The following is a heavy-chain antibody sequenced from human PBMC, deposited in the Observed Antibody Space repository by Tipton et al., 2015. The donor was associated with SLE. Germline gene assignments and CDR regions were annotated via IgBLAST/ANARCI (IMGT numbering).Heavy chain of an antibody. V-gene: IGHV4-4*09. Sequence: TLSLTCTVSGGSISNYYWSWVRQPPGKGLEWIGFIYNGGRTRYNPSLESRVTMSVDTSKNQFSLKLRSVTAADTALYYCARGPYYFDYWGQGTLVTVSS. J-gene: IGHJ4*02. CDR3: ARGPYYFDY. CDR1: GGSISNYY. CDR2: IYNGGRT.